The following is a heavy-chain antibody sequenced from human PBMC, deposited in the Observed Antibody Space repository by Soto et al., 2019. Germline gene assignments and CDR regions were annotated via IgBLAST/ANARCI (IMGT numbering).Heavy chain of an antibody. CDR3: ARLEGLATISYYFAF. D-gene: IGHD3-9*01. CDR2: IYYRGTT. J-gene: IGHJ4*02. V-gene: IGHV4-39*01. CDR1: GDSINSDKYY. Sequence: QLQLQESGPGLVKPSETLSLTCSVSGDSINSDKYYWGWIRQPPGKGLEWIGSIYYRGTTYYNPSLQTRGTISLVKSKSQFSLKLNSVTAADSAVYFCARLEGLATISYYFAFWGQGALVTVSS.